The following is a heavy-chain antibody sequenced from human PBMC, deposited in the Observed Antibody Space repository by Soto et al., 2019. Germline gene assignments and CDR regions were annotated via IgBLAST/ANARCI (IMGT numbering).Heavy chain of an antibody. CDR3: AKEYTSISKGSFDY. CDR2: ITGSGGAT. Sequence: GGSLRLSCAASGFTFSNYSMNWVRQAPGKGLEWVSGITGSGGATFYADSVKGRFTISRDNSKNTVYLQVNSVRADDTAVYYCAKEYTSISKGSFDYWGQRALVPVSS. V-gene: IGHV3-23*01. CDR1: GFTFSNYS. D-gene: IGHD2-2*02. J-gene: IGHJ4*02.